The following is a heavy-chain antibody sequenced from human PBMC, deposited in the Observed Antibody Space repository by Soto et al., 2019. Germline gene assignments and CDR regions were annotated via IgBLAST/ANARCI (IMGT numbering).Heavy chain of an antibody. CDR1: GFNFYIYA. CDR3: ARENRKSVMIDFDY. Sequence: GGSLRLSCAASGFNFYIYAMTWVRQAPGKGLEWVALSGGGGGETYYADSVKGRFTISRDNSKNTVYLQMNSLRAEDTAVYYCARENRKSVMIDFDYWGQGTLVTAPQ. J-gene: IGHJ4*02. CDR2: SGGGGGET. V-gene: IGHV3-23*01. D-gene: IGHD3-22*01.